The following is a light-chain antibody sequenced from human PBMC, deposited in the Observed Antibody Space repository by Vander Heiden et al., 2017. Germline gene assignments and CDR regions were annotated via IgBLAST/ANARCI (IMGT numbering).Light chain of an antibody. CDR1: QSVSGSY. CDR3: QQDGSSPVT. V-gene: IGKV3-20*01. J-gene: IGKJ2*01. CDR2: GAS. Sequence: EIVLTQSPGTQSLSPGERATLSCRASQSVSGSYLAWYQQKPGQAPRLLIYGASSSATAIPDRFSGSGSGTDFTLSISRLEPEDFAVYHCQQDGSSPVTFGQGTKLEIK.